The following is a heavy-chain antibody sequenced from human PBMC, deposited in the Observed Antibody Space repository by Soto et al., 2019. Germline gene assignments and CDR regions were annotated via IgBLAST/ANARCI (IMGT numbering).Heavy chain of an antibody. V-gene: IGHV4-39*01. J-gene: IGHJ4*02. CDR1: GGSISSSPYY. CDR3: ARHQGDYVGLDY. D-gene: IGHD4-17*01. CDR2: FHYSGST. Sequence: QLQLQESGPGLVKPSETLSLTCTVSGGSISSSPYYWGWIRQSPGKGLEWIASFHYSGSTYYKPYRKSRVTLSVDTSRNQFSLKLTSVTAADTAVYFCARHQGDYVGLDYWGQGTLVTVSS.